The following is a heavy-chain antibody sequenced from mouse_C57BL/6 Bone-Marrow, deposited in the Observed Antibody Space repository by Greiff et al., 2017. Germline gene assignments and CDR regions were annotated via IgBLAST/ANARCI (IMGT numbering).Heavy chain of an antibody. D-gene: IGHD1-1*01. CDR3: ARYGYYGSSAY. J-gene: IGHJ3*01. Sequence: DVMLVESGGGLVQPGGSLSLSCAASGFTFTDYYMSWVRQPPGKALEWLGFIRYKANGYTTEYSASVKGRFTISRDNSQSILYLQMNALRAEDSATYYCARYGYYGSSAYWGQGTLVTVSA. V-gene: IGHV7-3*01. CDR1: GFTFTDYY. CDR2: IRYKANGYTT.